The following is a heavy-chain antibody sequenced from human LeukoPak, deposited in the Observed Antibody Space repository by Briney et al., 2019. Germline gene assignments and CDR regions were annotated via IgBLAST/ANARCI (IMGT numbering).Heavy chain of an antibody. D-gene: IGHD4-17*01. Sequence: PSETLSLTCAVSGGSISSSNWWSWVRQPPGKGLEWIGEIYHSGSTNYNPSLKSRVTISVDKSKNQFSLKLSSVTAADTAVYYCARDLPLYGDPRTDAFDIWGQGTMVTVSS. V-gene: IGHV4-4*02. CDR2: IYHSGST. J-gene: IGHJ3*02. CDR3: ARDLPLYGDPRTDAFDI. CDR1: GGSISSSNW.